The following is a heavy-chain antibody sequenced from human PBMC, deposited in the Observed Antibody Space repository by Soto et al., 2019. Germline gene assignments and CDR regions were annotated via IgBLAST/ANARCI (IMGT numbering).Heavy chain of an antibody. Sequence: PSETLSLTCTVSGGSISSGGYYLSWIRQHPGKGLEWIGYIYYSGSTYYNPTLKSRVTISVDTSKNQFSLKLSSVTAADTAVYYCARKGYSYGYVNWFDPWGQGTLVTVSS. J-gene: IGHJ5*02. CDR2: IYYSGST. V-gene: IGHV4-31*03. CDR3: ARKGYSYGYVNWFDP. CDR1: GGSISSGGYY. D-gene: IGHD5-18*01.